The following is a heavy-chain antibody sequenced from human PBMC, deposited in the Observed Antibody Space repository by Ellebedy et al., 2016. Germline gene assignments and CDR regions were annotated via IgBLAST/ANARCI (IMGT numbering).Heavy chain of an antibody. CDR2: INSDGSST. D-gene: IGHD2-15*01. CDR3: ARARGVVTLFDI. J-gene: IGHJ3*02. V-gene: IGHV3-74*01. Sequence: GESLKISXAASGFTFSSYWMHWVRQAPGKGLVWVSRINSDGSSTSYADSVKGRFTISRDNAKNTLYLQMNSLRAEDTAVYYCARARGVVTLFDIWGQGTMVTVSS. CDR1: GFTFSSYW.